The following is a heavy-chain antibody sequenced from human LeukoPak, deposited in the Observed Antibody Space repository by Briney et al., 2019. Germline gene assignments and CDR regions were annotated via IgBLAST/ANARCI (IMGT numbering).Heavy chain of an antibody. CDR2: ISSSGSTI. CDR1: GFTFSSYE. V-gene: IGHV3-48*03. Sequence: GGSLRLSCAASGFTFSSYEMNWVRQAPGKGLEWVSYISSSGSTIYYADSVKGRFTISRDNAKNSLYLQMNSLRAEDTAVYYCARDRTHYYGSGARVAFDIWGQGTMVTVSS. CDR3: ARDRTHYYGSGARVAFDI. D-gene: IGHD3-10*01. J-gene: IGHJ3*02.